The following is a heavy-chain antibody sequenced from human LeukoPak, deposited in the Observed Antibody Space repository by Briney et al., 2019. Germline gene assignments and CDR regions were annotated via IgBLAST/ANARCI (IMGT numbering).Heavy chain of an antibody. CDR3: ARLEYGAFDY. V-gene: IGHV4-59*01. CDR2: IYYSGST. D-gene: IGHD2-2*01. CDR1: GGSISSYY. Sequence: ETLCLTCTVSGGSISSYYWSWIRQPPGKGLEWIGYIYYSGSTNYNPSLKSRVTISVDTSKNQFSLKLSSVTAADTAVYYCARLEYGAFDYWGQGTLVSASS. J-gene: IGHJ4*02.